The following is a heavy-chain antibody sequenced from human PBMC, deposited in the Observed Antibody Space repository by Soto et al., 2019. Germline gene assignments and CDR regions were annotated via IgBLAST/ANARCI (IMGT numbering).Heavy chain of an antibody. CDR2: IYYSGST. CDR3: ARVKASRYDFWSGYYTEPCLDY. Sequence: SETLSLTCTVSGGSISSYYWSWIRQPPGKGLEWIGYIYYSGSTNYNPSLKRRVTISVDTSKNQFSLKLSSVTAADTAVYYCARVKASRYDFWSGYYTEPCLDYWGKGTLVTVSS. D-gene: IGHD3-3*01. V-gene: IGHV4-59*01. J-gene: IGHJ4*02. CDR1: GGSISSYY.